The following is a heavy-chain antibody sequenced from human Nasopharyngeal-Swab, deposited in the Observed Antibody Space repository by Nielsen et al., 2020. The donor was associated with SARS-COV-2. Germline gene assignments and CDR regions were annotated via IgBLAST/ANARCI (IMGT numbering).Heavy chain of an antibody. CDR2: IYHSGRT. V-gene: IGHV4-30-2*01. D-gene: IGHD1-7*01. CDR3: ARCWTYLGLNWFDP. Sequence: SETLSLTCAVSGGSISSSGNSWSWVRQPPGKGLEWIWYIYHSGRTYYNPSLKSRVTISADTSRNQFSLNMTSVTAADTAVYFCARCWTYLGLNWFDPWGPGTLVTVSS. CDR1: GGSISSSGNS. J-gene: IGHJ5*02.